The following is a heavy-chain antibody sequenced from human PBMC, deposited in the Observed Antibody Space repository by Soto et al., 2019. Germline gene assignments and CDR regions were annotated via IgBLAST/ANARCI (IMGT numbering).Heavy chain of an antibody. D-gene: IGHD2-15*01. CDR1: GFTFSTYY. J-gene: IGHJ4*02. CDR2: INKDGSEK. V-gene: IGHV3-7*01. CDR3: ARDRGYCRGGTCYSVLYY. Sequence: EVQLVESGGGLVQPGGSLRLSCAASGFTFSTYYMNWVRQAPGKGLEWVANINKDGSEKNYVDSVKSRFTISRDNAKNSLYWQMHSLRAEETAVYYCARDRGYCRGGTCYSVLYYWGQGILGIVSS.